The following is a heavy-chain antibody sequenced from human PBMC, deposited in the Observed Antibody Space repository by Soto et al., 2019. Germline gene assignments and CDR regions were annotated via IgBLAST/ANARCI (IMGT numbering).Heavy chain of an antibody. CDR2: IIPIFGTA. Sequence: SVKVSCKASGGTFSSYAISWVRQAPGQGLEWMGGIIPIFGTANYAQKFQGRVTITADESTSTAYMELSSLRSEDTAVYYCARAPQDASYGGNHYPYYYYGMDVWGQGTTVTVSS. CDR1: GGTFSSYA. V-gene: IGHV1-69*13. CDR3: ARAPQDASYGGNHYPYYYYGMDV. D-gene: IGHD2-15*01. J-gene: IGHJ6*02.